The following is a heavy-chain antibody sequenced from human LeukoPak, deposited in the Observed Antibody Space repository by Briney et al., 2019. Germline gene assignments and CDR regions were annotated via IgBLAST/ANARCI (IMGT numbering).Heavy chain of an antibody. Sequence: SETLSLTCAVYGGSFSGYYWSWIRQPPGKGLEWIGEINHSGSTNYNPSLKSRVTISVDTSKNQFSLKLSSVTAADTAVYYCARGGMVRGVIPRGHYYYMGVWGKGTTVTVSS. D-gene: IGHD3-10*01. CDR1: GGSFSGYY. V-gene: IGHV4-34*01. CDR3: ARGGMVRGVIPRGHYYYMGV. CDR2: INHSGST. J-gene: IGHJ6*03.